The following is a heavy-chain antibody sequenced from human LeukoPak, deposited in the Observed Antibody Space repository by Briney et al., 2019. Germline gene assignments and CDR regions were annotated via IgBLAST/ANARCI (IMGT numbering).Heavy chain of an antibody. D-gene: IGHD3-3*01. CDR3: AREGARGRRVTIFGVAAYGMDV. CDR2: IKQDGSEK. J-gene: IGHJ6*02. V-gene: IGHV3-7*01. Sequence: GGSLRLSCAASGFTFSSYWMSWVRQAPGKGLEWVAHIKQDGSEKYYVDSVKGRFTISRDNAKNSLYLQMNSLRAEDTAVYYCAREGARGRRVTIFGVAAYGMDVWGQGTTVTVSS. CDR1: GFTFSSYW.